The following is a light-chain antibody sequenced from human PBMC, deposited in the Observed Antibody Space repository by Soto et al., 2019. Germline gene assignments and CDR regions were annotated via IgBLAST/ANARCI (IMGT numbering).Light chain of an antibody. CDR2: EVN. Sequence: QSALTQPAAVSGSPGESITISCTGTTRDIGTYNYVSWFQQYSGKAPKLLIYEVNNLPSGVSNRFSGSKSGNSASLTISGLQAEDEADYYCNSMTISSTSSYVFGTGTKLTVL. CDR3: NSMTISSTSSYV. V-gene: IGLV2-14*01. J-gene: IGLJ1*01. CDR1: TRDIGTYNY.